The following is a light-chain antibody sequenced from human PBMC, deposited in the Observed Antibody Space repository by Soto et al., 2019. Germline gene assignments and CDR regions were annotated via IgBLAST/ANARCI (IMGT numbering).Light chain of an antibody. CDR3: CSYAGTSTHTV. CDR1: SSDVGGYNL. J-gene: IGLJ7*01. CDR2: EVS. V-gene: IGLV2-23*02. Sequence: QSVLTQPASVSGSPVQSITISCTGTSSDVGGYNLVSWYQQHPGKAPKLMISEVSKRASGISDSFSGPKSGSTASLAISGLQAEDGADYYCCSYAGTSTHTVFGGGTQLTVL.